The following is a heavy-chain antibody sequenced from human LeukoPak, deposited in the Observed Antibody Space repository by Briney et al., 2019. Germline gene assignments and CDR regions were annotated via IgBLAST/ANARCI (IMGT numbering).Heavy chain of an antibody. CDR2: IYPGDSDT. CDR1: GYSFSTYW. D-gene: IGHD1-1*01. Sequence: GESLKISCKGSGYSFSTYWIAWVRQMPGKGLEWMGIIYPGDSDTRYSPSFQGQVTISADKSISTAYLQWSSLKASDTAMYYCARPRERLTDAFDIWGQGTMVTVSS. V-gene: IGHV5-51*01. CDR3: ARPRERLTDAFDI. J-gene: IGHJ3*02.